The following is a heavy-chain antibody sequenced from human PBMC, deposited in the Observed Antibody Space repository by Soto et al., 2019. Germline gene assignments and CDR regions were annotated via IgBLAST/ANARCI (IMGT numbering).Heavy chain of an antibody. CDR1: GYTFTSYY. CDR2: INPSGGST. CDR3: ASSPNSHYYDSSGYQTSINY. J-gene: IGHJ4*02. D-gene: IGHD3-22*01. V-gene: IGHV1-46*01. Sequence: ASVKVSCKASGYTFTSYYMHWVRQAPGQGLKWMGIINPSGGSTSYAQKFQGRVTMTRDTSTSTVYMELSSLRSEDTAVYYCASSPNSHYYDSSGYQTSINYWGQGTLVTVSS.